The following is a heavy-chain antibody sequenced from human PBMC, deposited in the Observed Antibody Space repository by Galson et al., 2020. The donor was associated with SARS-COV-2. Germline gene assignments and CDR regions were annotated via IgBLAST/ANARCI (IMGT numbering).Heavy chain of an antibody. V-gene: IGHV4-39*07. Sequence: SQTLSLTCTVSGGSISSSSYYWGWIRQPPGKGLEWIGSIYYSGSTYYNPSLKSRVTISVDTSKNQFSLKLSSVTAADTAVYYCARETVGGDNVLVEYAFFDYWGQGTLVTVSS. CDR1: GGSISSSSYY. J-gene: IGHJ4*02. D-gene: IGHD2-8*02. CDR3: ARETVGGDNVLVEYAFFDY. CDR2: IYYSGST.